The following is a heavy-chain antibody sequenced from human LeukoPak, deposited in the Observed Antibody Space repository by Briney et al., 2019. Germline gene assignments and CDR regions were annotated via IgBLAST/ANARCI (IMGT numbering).Heavy chain of an antibody. CDR3: ARGRTNYWSGYFREAFDI. CDR2: IYTSGST. Sequence: TTSETLSLTCTGPGGSISSGSYYWSWIRQPAGKGLEWIGRIYTSGSTNYNPSLKSRVTISVDPSKNQFSLKLSSVTAADTAVYYCARGRTNYWSGYFREAFDIWGQGTMVTVSS. D-gene: IGHD3-3*01. CDR1: GGSISSGSYY. V-gene: IGHV4-61*02. J-gene: IGHJ3*02.